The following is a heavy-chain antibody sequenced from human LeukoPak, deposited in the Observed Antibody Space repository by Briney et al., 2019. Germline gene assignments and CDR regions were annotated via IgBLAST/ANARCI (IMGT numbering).Heavy chain of an antibody. CDR1: GGSFSGYY. Sequence: SETLSLTCAVYGGSFSGYYWSWIRQPPGKGLEWIGEINHSGSTNYNPSLKSRVTISVDTSKNQFSLKLSSVTAADTAVYYCARGKTTLWFGEERRNWFDPWGQGTLVTVSS. J-gene: IGHJ5*02. CDR3: ARGKTTLWFGEERRNWFDP. V-gene: IGHV4-34*01. CDR2: INHSGST. D-gene: IGHD3-10*01.